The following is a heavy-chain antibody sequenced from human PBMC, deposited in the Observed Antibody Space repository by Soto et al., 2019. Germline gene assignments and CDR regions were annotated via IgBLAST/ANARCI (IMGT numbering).Heavy chain of an antibody. CDR3: ARHVPAAGYYYGMDV. D-gene: IGHD2-2*01. V-gene: IGHV1-69*12. Sequence: QVQLVQSGAEVKKPGTSVKVSCKASGGTFSSYAISWVRQAPGQGLEWMGGIIPIFGTANYAQKFQGRVTITADESTSTAYTELSSLRSEDTAVYYCARHVPAAGYYYGMDVWGQGTTVTVSS. CDR2: IIPIFGTA. J-gene: IGHJ6*02. CDR1: GGTFSSYA.